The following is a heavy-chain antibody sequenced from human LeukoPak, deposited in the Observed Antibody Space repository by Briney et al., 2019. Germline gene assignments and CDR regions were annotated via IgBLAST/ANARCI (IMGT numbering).Heavy chain of an antibody. Sequence: SETLSLTCTVSGGSISSSSYYWGWIRQPPGKGLEWIGSIYYSGSTYYNPSLKSRVTISVDTSKNKFSLKLSSVTAADTAVYYCARSTRSLRRGFPADYWGQGTLVTVSS. CDR2: IYYSGST. J-gene: IGHJ4*02. CDR1: GGSISSSSYY. V-gene: IGHV4-39*07. D-gene: IGHD4-17*01. CDR3: ARSTRSLRRGFPADY.